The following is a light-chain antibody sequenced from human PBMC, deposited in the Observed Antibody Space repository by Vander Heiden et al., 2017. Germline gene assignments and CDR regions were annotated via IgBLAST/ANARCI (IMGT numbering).Light chain of an antibody. CDR1: QSVSSSY. CDR2: GAS. V-gene: IGKV3-20*01. Sequence: DIVLTQSPATLSLSPGERATLSCRASQSVSSSYLAWYQQKPGQAPRLLIYGASSRDTGIPDRFSGSGSGTDFTLTISRLEPEDFAMYYCQQYGSSLMYTFGQGTKLEIK. CDR3: QQYGSSLMYT. J-gene: IGKJ2*01.